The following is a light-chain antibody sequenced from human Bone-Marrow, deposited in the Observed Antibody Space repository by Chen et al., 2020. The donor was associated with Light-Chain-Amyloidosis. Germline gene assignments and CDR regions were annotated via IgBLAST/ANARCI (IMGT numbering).Light chain of an antibody. CDR1: NIGSTS. V-gene: IGLV3-21*02. CDR2: DDS. J-gene: IGLJ3*02. Sequence: SYVLTQPSSVSLAPGQTVTIACGGNNIGSTSVHWYQQTPGQAPLLVVYDDSDRPSGIPERLSGSNSGNTATLTISRVEAGDEADYYCQVWDRSSDRPVFGGGTKLTVL. CDR3: QVWDRSSDRPV.